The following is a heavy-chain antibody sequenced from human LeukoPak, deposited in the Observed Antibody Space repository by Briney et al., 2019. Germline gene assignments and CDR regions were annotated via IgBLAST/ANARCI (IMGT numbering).Heavy chain of an antibody. CDR2: ISAYNGNT. V-gene: IGHV1-18*01. D-gene: IGHD6-13*01. CDR1: GYTFTSYG. CDR3: ARSKFPSVAAAGTSLYFQH. Sequence: ASVKVSCKASGYTFTSYGISWVRHAPGQGLEWMGWISAYNGNTNYAQKLQGRVTMTTDTSTSTAYMELRSLRSDDTAVYYCARSKFPSVAAAGTSLYFQHWGQGTLVTVSS. J-gene: IGHJ1*01.